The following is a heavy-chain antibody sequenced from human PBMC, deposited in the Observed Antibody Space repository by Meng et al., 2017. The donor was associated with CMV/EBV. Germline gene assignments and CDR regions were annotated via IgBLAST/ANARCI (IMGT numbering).Heavy chain of an antibody. CDR2: ISSSSSTI. J-gene: IGHJ4*01. CDR1: GFTFSSYS. V-gene: IGHV3-48*04. CDR3: ARDPGVVVTNYFDY. D-gene: IGHD3-22*01. Sequence: GESLKISCAASGFTFSSYSMNWVRQAPGKGLEWVSYISSSSSTIYYADSVKGRFTISRDNAKNSLYLQMNSLRAEDTAVYYCARDPGVVVTNYFDYWGHGTLVTVSS.